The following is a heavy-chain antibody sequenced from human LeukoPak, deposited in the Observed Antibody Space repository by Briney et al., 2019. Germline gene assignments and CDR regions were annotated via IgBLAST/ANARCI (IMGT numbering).Heavy chain of an antibody. CDR2: IYYSGST. D-gene: IGHD3-22*01. CDR1: GGSISSGGYY. Sequence: SETLSLTCTVSGGSISSGGYYWSWIRQHPGKGLEWIGYIYYSGSTYYNPSLKSRVTISVDTSKNQFSLKLSSVTAADTAVYYCARGAFNYYDNSGYSNDAFDIWGQGTMVTVSS. V-gene: IGHV4-31*03. CDR3: ARGAFNYYDNSGYSNDAFDI. J-gene: IGHJ3*02.